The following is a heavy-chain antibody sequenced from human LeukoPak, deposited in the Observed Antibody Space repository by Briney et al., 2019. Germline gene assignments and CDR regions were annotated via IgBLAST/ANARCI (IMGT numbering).Heavy chain of an antibody. V-gene: IGHV3-30*18. CDR1: GFTFSSYG. CDR3: AKGSSMVRGAPYCHYGMDV. CDR2: ISYDGSNK. D-gene: IGHD3-10*01. J-gene: IGHJ6*04. Sequence: GRSLRLSCAASGFTFSSYGMHWVRQAPGKGLEWVAVISYDGSNKYYADSVKGRFTISRDNSKNTLYLQMNSLRAEDTAVYYCAKGSSMVRGAPYCHYGMDVWGKGTTVTVSS.